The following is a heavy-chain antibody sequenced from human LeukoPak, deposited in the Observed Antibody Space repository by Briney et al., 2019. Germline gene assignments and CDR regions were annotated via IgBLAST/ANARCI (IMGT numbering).Heavy chain of an antibody. CDR1: GFTFSDYY. CDR2: ISSSGSTI. Sequence: GGSLRLSCAASGFTFSDYYMSWIRQAPGKGLEWVSYISSSGSTIYYADSVKGLFTISRDNAKNSLYLQMNSLRAEDTAVYYCAREYYDSSGYYYQHNWFDPWGQGTLVTVSS. V-gene: IGHV3-11*01. D-gene: IGHD3-22*01. CDR3: AREYYDSSGYYYQHNWFDP. J-gene: IGHJ5*02.